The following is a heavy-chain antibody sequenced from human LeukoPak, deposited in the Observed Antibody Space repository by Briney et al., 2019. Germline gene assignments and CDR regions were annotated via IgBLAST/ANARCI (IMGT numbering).Heavy chain of an antibody. D-gene: IGHD3-10*01. CDR3: VTDQTGRHPYFFDY. J-gene: IGHJ4*02. CDR1: GFNLSTYW. V-gene: IGHV3-7*01. Sequence: GGSLRLSCTASGFNLSTYWMTWVRQVPGKGLEWVATKKEDGSEIYYVDAVKGRFSISRDNAKTSLYLQMHSLSVADTGLYYCVTDQTGRHPYFFDYWGQGTLVTVSS. CDR2: KKEDGSEI.